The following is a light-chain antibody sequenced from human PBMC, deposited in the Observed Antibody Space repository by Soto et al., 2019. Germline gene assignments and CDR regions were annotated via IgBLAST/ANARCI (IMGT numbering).Light chain of an antibody. CDR2: GNS. V-gene: IGLV1-40*01. J-gene: IGLJ2*01. CDR3: QSYDSSLREVV. Sequence: QSVLTQPPSVSGAPGQRVTISCTGSSSNIGAGYDVHWYQQLPGTAPKLLLYGNSNRPSGVPDRFSGSKSGTSASLAITGLQAEDEADYYCQSYDSSLREVVFGGGTKVTVL. CDR1: SSNIGAGYD.